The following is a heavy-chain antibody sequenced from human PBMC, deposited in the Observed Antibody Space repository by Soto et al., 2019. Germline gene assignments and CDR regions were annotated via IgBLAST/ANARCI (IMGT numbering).Heavy chain of an antibody. CDR3: EGDHDEFCSGYPDY. J-gene: IGHJ4*02. CDR1: GFTFRSYA. D-gene: IGHD3-3*01. Sequence: GGSLRPSCAASGFTFRSYALHWVRPAPGKGLEWVAVISYDGSNTYYAASVKCRFKISRENSKNKRYLEMSSMRAEDTVVYYCEGDHDEFCSGYPDYWGQGTLFTASS. CDR2: ISYDGSNT. V-gene: IGHV3-30-3*01.